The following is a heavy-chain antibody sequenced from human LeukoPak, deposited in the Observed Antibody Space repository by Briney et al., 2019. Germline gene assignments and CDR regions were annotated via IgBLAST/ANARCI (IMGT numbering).Heavy chain of an antibody. V-gene: IGHV1-69*13. J-gene: IGHJ5*02. D-gene: IGHD3-10*01. Sequence: VASVKVSCKASGGTFSSYAIGWVRQAPGQGLEWMGGIIPIFGTANYAQKFQGRVTITADESTSTAYMELSSLRSEDTAVYYCARETDYYGSGRDWFDPWGQGTLVTVSS. CDR1: GGTFSSYA. CDR2: IIPIFGTA. CDR3: ARETDYYGSGRDWFDP.